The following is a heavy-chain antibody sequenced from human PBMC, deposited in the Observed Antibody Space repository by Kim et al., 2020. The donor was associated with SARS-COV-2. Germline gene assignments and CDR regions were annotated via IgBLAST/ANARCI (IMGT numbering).Heavy chain of an antibody. D-gene: IGHD6-19*01. Sequence: GGSLRLSCVGSEAFTYYWMAWVRQAPGKGLEWVAAIKQEGDEKYYVGSVTGRFTVSRDNARHSLYLQMNSLRVEDTAVYYCARFSSGRAYYFDYWGQGTLVTVSS. CDR2: IKQEGDEK. CDR3: ARFSSGRAYYFDY. J-gene: IGHJ4*02. V-gene: IGHV3-7*01. CDR1: EAFTYYW.